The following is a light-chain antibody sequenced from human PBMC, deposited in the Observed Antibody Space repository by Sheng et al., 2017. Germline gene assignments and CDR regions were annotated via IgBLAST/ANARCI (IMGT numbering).Light chain of an antibody. J-gene: IGLJ2*01. CDR1: GSDVGGYNL. Sequence: QSALTQPASVSGSPGQSITISCTGTGSDVGGYNLVSWYQQHPGKAPKLNDYEDSKGPVRGFVDRFSGSKSGNTASLTISGLQAEDEADYYCCSYAGNTISVVFGGGTKLTVL. CDR2: EDS. V-gene: IGLV2-23*01. CDR3: CSYAGNTISVV.